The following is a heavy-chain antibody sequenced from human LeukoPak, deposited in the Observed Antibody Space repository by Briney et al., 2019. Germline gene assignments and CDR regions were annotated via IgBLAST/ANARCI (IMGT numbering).Heavy chain of an antibody. Sequence: GASVTVSCKASGYTFTAYYMHWVRQAPGQGFEWMGWINPDSGATNYAHNFEGRVTMTRDRSITTAYMELTRLRSDDTAVYYCAAPRPYDYGSGSYYRDNWLDPWGQGTLVTVSS. D-gene: IGHD3-10*01. CDR1: GYTFTAYY. J-gene: IGHJ5*02. CDR3: AAPRPYDYGSGSYYRDNWLDP. V-gene: IGHV1-2*02. CDR2: INPDSGAT.